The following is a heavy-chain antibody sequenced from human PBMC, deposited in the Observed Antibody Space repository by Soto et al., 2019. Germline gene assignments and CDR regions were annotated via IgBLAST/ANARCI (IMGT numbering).Heavy chain of an antibody. CDR1: GFTVSSNY. D-gene: IGHD2-8*01. CDR2: IYSGGST. Sequence: RGSLRLSCAASGFTVSSNYMSWVRQAPGKGLEWVSVIYSGGSTYYADSVKGRFTISRDNSKNTLYLQMNSLRAEDTAVYYCARTGAEGYCTNGVCSMGWFDPWGQGTLVTVSS. J-gene: IGHJ5*02. CDR3: ARTGAEGYCTNGVCSMGWFDP. V-gene: IGHV3-66*01.